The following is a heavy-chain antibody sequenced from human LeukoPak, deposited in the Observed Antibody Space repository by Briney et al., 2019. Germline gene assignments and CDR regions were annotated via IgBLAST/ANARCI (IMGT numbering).Heavy chain of an antibody. J-gene: IGHJ4*02. CDR2: IYYSGST. CDR1: GGSISSYY. V-gene: IGHV4-59*01. CDR3: ARGVYFDY. Sequence: TLSLTCTVXGGSISSYYWSWIRQPPGKGLEWIGYIYYSGSTNYNPSLKRGVTISGDKSKNQFSLKLSSVTAADTAVYYCARGVYFDYWGQGTLVTVSS.